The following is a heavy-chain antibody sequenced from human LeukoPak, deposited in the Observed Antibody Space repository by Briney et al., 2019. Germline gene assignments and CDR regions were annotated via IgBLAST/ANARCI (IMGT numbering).Heavy chain of an antibody. J-gene: IGHJ4*02. V-gene: IGHV4-39*07. CDR3: ARDGRYYDSSGYIRGFDY. D-gene: IGHD3-22*01. Sequence: SETLPLTCTVSGGSISSSSYYWGWIRQPPGKGLEWIGSIYYSGSTYYNPSLKSRVTISVDTSKNQFSLKLSSVTAADTAVYYCARDGRYYDSSGYIRGFDYWGQGTLVTVSS. CDR1: GGSISSSSYY. CDR2: IYYSGST.